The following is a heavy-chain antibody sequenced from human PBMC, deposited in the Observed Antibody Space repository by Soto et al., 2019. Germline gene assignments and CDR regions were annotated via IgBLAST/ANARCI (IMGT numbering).Heavy chain of an antibody. Sequence: SQTLSLTCVGSGDTVSSNSVAWNWVRQSPSSGLEWLGSTYYRSRWYSDYAVSVRSRIDINADTSKNQVSLQLTSVTPEDTAVYYCARSEEDSDYYYYGMDVWGQGTTVTVSS. CDR2: TYYRSRWYS. CDR1: GDTVSSNSVA. CDR3: ARSEEDSDYYYYGMDV. D-gene: IGHD2-15*01. V-gene: IGHV6-1*01. J-gene: IGHJ6*02.